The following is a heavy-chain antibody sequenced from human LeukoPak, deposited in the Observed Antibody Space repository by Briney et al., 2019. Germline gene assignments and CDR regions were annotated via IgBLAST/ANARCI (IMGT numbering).Heavy chain of an antibody. CDR1: GGSISSSNW. CDR3: TTAIPGVFDY. Sequence: ETLSLTCAVSGGSISSSNWWSWVRQPPGKGLEWIGRIKSKTDGGTTDYAAPVKGRFTISRDDSKNTLYLQMNSLKTEDTAVYYCTTAIPGVFDYWGQGTLVTVSS. J-gene: IGHJ4*02. CDR2: IKSKTDGGTT. V-gene: IGHV3-15*01.